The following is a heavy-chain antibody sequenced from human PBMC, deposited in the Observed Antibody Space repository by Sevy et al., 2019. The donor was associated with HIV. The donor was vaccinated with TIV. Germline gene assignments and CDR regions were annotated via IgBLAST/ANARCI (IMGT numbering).Heavy chain of an antibody. CDR1: GYWFTSHW. D-gene: IGHD2-15*01. CDR3: VRGGHLPLDAFDI. J-gene: IGHJ3*02. V-gene: IGHV5-51*01. Sequence: GESLKISCETSGYWFTSHWIGWVRRMPGKGLEWVGIIFPGNCDARYAPSFQGQVTISVDKSISAAYRQWNSLKASDTAIYYCVRGGHLPLDAFDIWGQGTMVTVSS. CDR2: IFPGNCDA.